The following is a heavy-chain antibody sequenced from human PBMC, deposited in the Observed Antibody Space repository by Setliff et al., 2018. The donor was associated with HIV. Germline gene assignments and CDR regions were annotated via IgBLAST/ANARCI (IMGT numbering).Heavy chain of an antibody. D-gene: IGHD3-3*01. J-gene: IGHJ3*02. CDR1: GFTFSAYT. V-gene: IGHV3-21*01. CDR2: LSAESTFI. CDR3: TRDLDLTGGEAFDI. Sequence: ASGFTFSAYTMNWVRQAPGKGLEWVASLSAESTFIYYADSMKGRFTISRDNARNSLYLQMNSLRAEDTAMYYCTRDLDLTGGEAFDIWGQGTMVTVSS.